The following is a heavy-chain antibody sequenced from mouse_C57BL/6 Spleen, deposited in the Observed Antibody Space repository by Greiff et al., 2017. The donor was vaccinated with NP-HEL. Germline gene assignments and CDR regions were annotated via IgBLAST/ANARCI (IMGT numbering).Heavy chain of an antibody. CDR1: GFTFSDYG. Sequence: EVMLVESGGGLVKPGGSLKLSCAASGFTFSDYGMHWVRQAPEKGLEWVAYISSGSSTIYYADTVKGRFTISRDNAKNNLFLKRTSLRSEDTAMYYCARRLYYFDYWGQGTTLTVSS. CDR2: ISSGSSTI. V-gene: IGHV5-17*01. CDR3: ARRLYYFDY. J-gene: IGHJ2*01.